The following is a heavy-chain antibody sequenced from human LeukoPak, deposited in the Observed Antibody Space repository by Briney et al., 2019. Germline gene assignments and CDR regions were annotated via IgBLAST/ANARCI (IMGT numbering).Heavy chain of an antibody. V-gene: IGHV3-33*01. Sequence: GGSLRLSCAASGFTFSSYGMHWVRQAPGKGLEWVAVIWYDGSNKYYADSVKGRSTISRDNSKNTLYLQMNSLRAEDTAVYYCARSTVVRTSRYYYYGMDVWGQGTTVTVSS. J-gene: IGHJ6*02. CDR3: ARSTVVRTSRYYYYGMDV. CDR1: GFTFSSYG. CDR2: IWYDGSNK. D-gene: IGHD4-17*01.